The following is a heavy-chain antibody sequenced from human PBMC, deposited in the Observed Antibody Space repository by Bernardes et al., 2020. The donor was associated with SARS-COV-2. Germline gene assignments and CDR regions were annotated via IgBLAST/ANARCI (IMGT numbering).Heavy chain of an antibody. D-gene: IGHD3-10*01. CDR3: TREHSDISASYSGSGDFQR. Sequence: GGSLRLSCAASGFTFSRYWMHWVRRAPGKGLVWVSRIDSDGSSTTYADAVKGRFTMSRDNAKNTLYLHMNSLTAEDTAVYYCTREHSDISASYSGSGDFQRWGQGT. J-gene: IGHJ1*01. CDR1: GFTFSRYW. V-gene: IGHV3-74*01. CDR2: IDSDGSST.